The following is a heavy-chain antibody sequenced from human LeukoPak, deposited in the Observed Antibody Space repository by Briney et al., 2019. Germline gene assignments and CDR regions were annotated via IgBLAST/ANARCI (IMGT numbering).Heavy chain of an antibody. Sequence: GASVKVSCKASGYTFTSYYMHWVRQAPGQGLEWMGIINPSGGSTSYAQKFQGRVTMTRDMSTSTVYMELSSLRSEDTAVYYCARLSYDSSDFHYMDVWGKGTTVTISS. J-gene: IGHJ6*03. CDR1: GYTFTSYY. CDR2: INPSGGST. D-gene: IGHD3-22*01. V-gene: IGHV1-46*01. CDR3: ARLSYDSSDFHYMDV.